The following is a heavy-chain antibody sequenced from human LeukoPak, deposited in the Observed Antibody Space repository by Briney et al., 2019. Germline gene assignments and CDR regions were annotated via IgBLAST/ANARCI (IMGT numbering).Heavy chain of an antibody. CDR2: INPNSGGT. CDR1: GYTFTGYY. J-gene: IGHJ4*02. V-gene: IGHV1-2*02. CDR3: ATVRIAVDTYYFDY. Sequence: ASVKVSCKASGYTFTGYYMHWVRQAPGQGLEWMGWINPNSGGTNYAQKFQGRVTMTEDTSTDTAYMELSSLRSEDTAVYYCATVRIAVDTYYFDYWGQGTLVTVSS. D-gene: IGHD6-19*01.